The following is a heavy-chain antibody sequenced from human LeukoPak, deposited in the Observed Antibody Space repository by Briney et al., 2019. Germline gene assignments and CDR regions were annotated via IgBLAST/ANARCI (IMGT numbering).Heavy chain of an antibody. Sequence: SETLSLTCTVSGGSISTYYWTWIRQPPGKGLEWIGSIYYSGSTYYNPSLKSRVTISVDTSKNQFSLKLSSVTAADTAVYYCARRPQAVTIFGVVTNNWFDPWGQGTLVTVSS. D-gene: IGHD3-3*01. CDR3: ARRPQAVTIFGVVTNNWFDP. V-gene: IGHV4-39*01. CDR1: GGSISTYY. CDR2: IYYSGST. J-gene: IGHJ5*02.